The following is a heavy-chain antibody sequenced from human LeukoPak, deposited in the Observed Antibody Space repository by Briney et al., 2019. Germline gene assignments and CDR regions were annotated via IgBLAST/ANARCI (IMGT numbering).Heavy chain of an antibody. CDR2: ISYDGSNK. D-gene: IGHD1-26*01. CDR1: GFTFSSYA. Sequence: PGGSLRLSCAASGFTFSSYAVLWVRQAPGKGLEWVALISYDGSNKYDADSVKGRFTISRDNSKNTLYLQMNSLRGDDTAVYFCARGAFSGSYPTSYFDYWGLGTLVTVSS. CDR3: ARGAFSGSYPTSYFDY. J-gene: IGHJ4*02. V-gene: IGHV3-30*03.